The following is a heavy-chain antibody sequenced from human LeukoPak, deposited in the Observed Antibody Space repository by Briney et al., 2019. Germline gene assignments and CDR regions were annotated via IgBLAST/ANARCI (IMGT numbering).Heavy chain of an antibody. CDR1: GFTFSSYG. CDR2: IWYDGSNK. D-gene: IGHD3-22*01. Sequence: GRFLRLSCAASGFTFSSYGMHWVRQAPGKGLEWVAVIWYDGSNKYYADSVKGRFTISRDNSKNTLYLQMNSLRAEDTAVYYCAKGHSYYYDSSGEPYFDYWGQGTLVTVSS. CDR3: AKGHSYYYDSSGEPYFDY. J-gene: IGHJ4*02. V-gene: IGHV3-33*06.